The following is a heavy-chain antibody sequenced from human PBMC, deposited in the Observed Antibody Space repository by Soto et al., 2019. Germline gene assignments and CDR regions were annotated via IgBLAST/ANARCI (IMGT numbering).Heavy chain of an antibody. CDR1: GFTFSNAW. CDR2: IKSKTDGGTT. Sequence: EVQLVESGGGLVKPGGSLRLSCAASGFTFSNAWMNWVRQAPGKGLEWVGRIKSKTDGGTTDYAAPVKGRFTISRDDSKNKLYLQMNSLKTEDTAVYYCITDSDGGGYRYDNSYYYGMDVWGQGTTVTVSS. CDR3: ITDSDGGGYRYDNSYYYGMDV. D-gene: IGHD5-18*01. V-gene: IGHV3-15*07. J-gene: IGHJ6*02.